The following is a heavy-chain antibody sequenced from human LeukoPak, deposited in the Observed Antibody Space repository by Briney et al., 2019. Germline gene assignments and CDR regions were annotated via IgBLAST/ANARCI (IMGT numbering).Heavy chain of an antibody. D-gene: IGHD3-10*01. Sequence: ASVKVSCKASGYTFTSYDINWVRQATGQGLEWMGWMNPNSGNTGYAQKLQGRVTMTRNTSISTAYMELSSLRSEDTAVYYCAVRPVWFGELLPYNWFDPWGQGTLVTVSS. CDR1: GYTFTSYD. CDR3: AVRPVWFGELLPYNWFDP. V-gene: IGHV1-8*01. J-gene: IGHJ5*02. CDR2: MNPNSGNT.